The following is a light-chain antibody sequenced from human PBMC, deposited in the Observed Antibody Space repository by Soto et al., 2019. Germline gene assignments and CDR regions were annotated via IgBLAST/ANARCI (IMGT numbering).Light chain of an antibody. V-gene: IGLV2-11*01. CDR1: SSDVGGYNY. CDR3: CSYAGSYTYV. Sequence: QSVLAQPRSVSGSPGQSVTISCTGTSSDVGGYNYVSWYQQHPDKAPKVMIYDVSKRPSGVPDRFSGSKSGNTASLTISGLQAEDEADYYCCSYAGSYTYVFGSGTKVT. J-gene: IGLJ1*01. CDR2: DVS.